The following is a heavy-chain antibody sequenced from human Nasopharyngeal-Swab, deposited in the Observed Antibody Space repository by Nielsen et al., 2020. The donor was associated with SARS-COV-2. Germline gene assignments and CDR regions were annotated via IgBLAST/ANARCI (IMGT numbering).Heavy chain of an antibody. CDR1: GGSISSGGYY. V-gene: IGHV4-31*03. J-gene: IGHJ4*02. D-gene: IGHD6-13*01. CDR2: IYYSGST. Sequence: SETLSLTCTVSGGSISSGGYYWSWIRQHPGKGLEWIGYIYYSGSTYYNPSLKSRVTISVDTSKNQFSLKLSSVTAADTAVYYCARQYSSRIDYWGQGTLVTVSS. CDR3: ARQYSSRIDY.